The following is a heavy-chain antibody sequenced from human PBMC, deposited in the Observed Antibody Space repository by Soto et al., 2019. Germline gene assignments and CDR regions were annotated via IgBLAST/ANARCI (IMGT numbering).Heavy chain of an antibody. V-gene: IGHV3-30*18. Sequence: GGSLRLSCEASGFTLSSYAMHWVRQAPGKGLEWVALISYDETNKYYADSVKGRFTISRDNSKNTLYLQMNSLRAEDTSVYYCAKGTDPSGGDYGIFTMPIDYWGQGTLVTVSS. CDR3: AKGTDPSGGDYGIFTMPIDY. D-gene: IGHD2-21*02. J-gene: IGHJ4*02. CDR1: GFTLSSYA. CDR2: ISYDETNK.